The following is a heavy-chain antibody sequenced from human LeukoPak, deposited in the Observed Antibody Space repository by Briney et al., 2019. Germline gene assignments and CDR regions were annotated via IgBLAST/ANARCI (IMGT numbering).Heavy chain of an antibody. Sequence: GASVKVSCKASGYTFTGYYMHWVRQAPGQGLEWMGWINPNSGGTNYAQKFQGRVTMTRDTSISTAYMELSRLRSDDTAVYYCARGDIVATIRAYDYYYMDVWGKGTTVTVSS. CDR3: ARGDIVATIRAYDYYYMDV. CDR1: GYTFTGYY. D-gene: IGHD5-12*01. V-gene: IGHV1-2*02. J-gene: IGHJ6*03. CDR2: INPNSGGT.